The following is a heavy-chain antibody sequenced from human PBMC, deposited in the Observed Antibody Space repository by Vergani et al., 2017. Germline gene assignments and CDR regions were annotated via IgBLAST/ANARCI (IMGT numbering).Heavy chain of an antibody. Sequence: QVQLVESGGGVVQPGRSLRLSCAASGFTFSSYAMHWVRQAPGKGLEWVAVISYDGSNKYYADSVKGRFTISRDNSKNTLYLQRNSLRAEDTAVYYCARELLELPRAGWFDPWGQGTLVTVSS. V-gene: IGHV3-30-3*01. J-gene: IGHJ5*02. CDR2: ISYDGSNK. D-gene: IGHD1-7*01. CDR1: GFTFSSYA. CDR3: ARELLELPRAGWFDP.